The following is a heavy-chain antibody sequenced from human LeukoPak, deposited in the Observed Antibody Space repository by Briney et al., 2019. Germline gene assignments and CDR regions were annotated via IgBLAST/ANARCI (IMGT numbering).Heavy chain of an antibody. J-gene: IGHJ5*02. CDR3: AREVYSYGWNWFDP. V-gene: IGHV1-2*02. D-gene: IGHD5-18*01. CDR2: INPNSGGT. CDR1: GYTFPGYY. Sequence: ASVKVSCKASGYTFPGYYMHWVRQAPGQGLEWMGWINPNSGGTNYAQKFQGRVTMTRDTSISTGYMELSRLRSDDTAVYYCAREVYSYGWNWFDPWGQGTLVTVSS.